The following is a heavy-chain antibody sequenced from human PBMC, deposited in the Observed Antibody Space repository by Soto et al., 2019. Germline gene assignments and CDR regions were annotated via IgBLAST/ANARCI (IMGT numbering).Heavy chain of an antibody. V-gene: IGHV4-59*08. D-gene: IGHD1-26*01. J-gene: IGHJ5*02. CDR2: IYYSGST. CDR1: GGSISSYY. Sequence: SETLSLTCTVSGGSISSYYWSWIRQPPGKGLEWIGYIYYSGSTNYNPSLKSRVTISVDTSKNQFSLKLSSVTAADTAVYYCARLGYWFDPWGQGTLVTVSS. CDR3: ARLGYWFDP.